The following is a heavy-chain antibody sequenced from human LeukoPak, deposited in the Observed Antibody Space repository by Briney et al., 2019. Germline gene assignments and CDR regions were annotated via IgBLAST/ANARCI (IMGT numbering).Heavy chain of an antibody. CDR2: INPSGGST. D-gene: IGHD6-13*01. V-gene: IGHV1-46*01. J-gene: IGHJ4*02. CDR1: GYTFTSYY. Sequence: GASVKASCKASGYTFTSYYMHWVRQAPGQGLEWMGIINPSGGSTSYAQKFQGRVTMTRDTSTSTVYMELSSLRSEDTAVYYCARAAAAGDRLDYWGQGTLVTVSS. CDR3: ARAAAAGDRLDY.